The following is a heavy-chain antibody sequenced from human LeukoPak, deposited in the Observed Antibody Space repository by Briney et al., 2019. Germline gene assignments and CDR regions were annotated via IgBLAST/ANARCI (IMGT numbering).Heavy chain of an antibody. CDR1: GGSFSGSY. J-gene: IGHJ5*02. D-gene: IGHD3-9*01. CDR3: ARESGYYDVLTGYYNQNWFDP. CDR2: INHSGST. Sequence: SETLSLTCAVYGGSFSGSYWSWTRQPPGKGLERIGEINHSGSTNYNPSLKSRVTISVDTSKNQFSLKLTSVTAADTAVFYCARESGYYDVLTGYYNQNWFDPWGQGTLVTVSS. V-gene: IGHV4-34*01.